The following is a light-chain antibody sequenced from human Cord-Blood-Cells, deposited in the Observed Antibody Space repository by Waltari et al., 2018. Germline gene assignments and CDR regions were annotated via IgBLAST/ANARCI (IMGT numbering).Light chain of an antibody. CDR2: GAS. Sequence: EIVLTQSPGTLSLSPGERATISCRAIQSVSSRYLAWYQQKPGQAPRRLLYGASSRATGIPVRFSGSVSGTYFTLTISRLEPEDFAVYYCQQYGSSPPFTFGPGTKVDIK. V-gene: IGKV3-20*01. J-gene: IGKJ3*01. CDR3: QQYGSSPPFT. CDR1: QSVSSRY.